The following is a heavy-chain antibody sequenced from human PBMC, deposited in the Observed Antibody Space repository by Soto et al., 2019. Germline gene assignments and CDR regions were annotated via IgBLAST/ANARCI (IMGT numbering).Heavy chain of an antibody. CDR1: GGSISSGDYY. D-gene: IGHD1-1*01. V-gene: IGHV4-30-4*01. Sequence: SETLSLTCTVSGGSISSGDYYWSWIRQPPGKGLEWIGYIYYSGSTYYNPSLKSRVTISVDTSKNQFSLKLSSVTAADPAVYYCAFTKGGQLVRGYWGQGTLVTVSS. J-gene: IGHJ4*02. CDR2: IYYSGST. CDR3: AFTKGGQLVRGY.